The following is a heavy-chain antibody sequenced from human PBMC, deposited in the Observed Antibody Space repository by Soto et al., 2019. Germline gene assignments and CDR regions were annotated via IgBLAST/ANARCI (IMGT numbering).Heavy chain of an antibody. Sequence: QITLKESGPTLVKPTQTLTLTCTFSGFSLSISGVGVGWIRQPPGEALEWLALIYWDDDKRYSPSLKSRLTITXXTXKXXVVLTMTNMDPVDTATYYCAHSAFTAMGAKWYFDLWGRGTLVTVSS. CDR1: GFSLSISGVG. V-gene: IGHV2-5*02. D-gene: IGHD2-2*01. J-gene: IGHJ2*01. CDR2: IYWDDDK. CDR3: AHSAFTAMGAKWYFDL.